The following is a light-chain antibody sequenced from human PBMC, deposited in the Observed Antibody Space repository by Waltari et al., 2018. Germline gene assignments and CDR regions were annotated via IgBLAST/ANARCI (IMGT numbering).Light chain of an antibody. CDR1: SSDIGTYDY. CDR3: SSYTSSTTWV. V-gene: IGLV2-14*01. J-gene: IGLJ3*02. Sequence: QSALTQAASVSASPGQSITISCTGTSSDIGTYDYVSWFQQYPGRAPKLMIYDVRNRPFGVSNRFSGSKSGITASLRISWLLAEDEAYYYCSSYTSSTTWVFGGGTKLTVL. CDR2: DVR.